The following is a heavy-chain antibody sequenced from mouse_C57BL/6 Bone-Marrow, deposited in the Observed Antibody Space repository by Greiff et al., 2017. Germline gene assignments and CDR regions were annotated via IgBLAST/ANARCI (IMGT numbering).Heavy chain of an antibody. V-gene: IGHV5-6*01. CDR3: AGYSRRDWYFDV. D-gene: IGHD1-2*01. Sequence: EVKLMESGGDLVKPGGSLKLSCAASGFTFSSYGMSWVRQTPDKRLEWVATISSGGSYTYYPDSVKGRFTISRDNAKNTLYLQMSSLKSEVTAMYYCAGYSRRDWYFDVWGTGTTVTVSS. J-gene: IGHJ1*03. CDR1: GFTFSSYG. CDR2: ISSGGSYT.